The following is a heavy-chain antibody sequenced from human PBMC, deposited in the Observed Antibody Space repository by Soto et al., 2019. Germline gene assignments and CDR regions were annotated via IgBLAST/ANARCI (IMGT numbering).Heavy chain of an antibody. D-gene: IGHD6-13*01. CDR3: ARMPLSSSWGKYYYYMDV. Sequence: SETLSLTCAVYGGSFSGYYCSWIRQPPGKGLEWIGEINHSGSTNYNPSLKSRVTISVDTSKNQFSLKLSSVTAADTAVYYCARMPLSSSWGKYYYYMDVWGKRTTVTVSS. J-gene: IGHJ6*03. V-gene: IGHV4-34*01. CDR1: GGSFSGYY. CDR2: INHSGST.